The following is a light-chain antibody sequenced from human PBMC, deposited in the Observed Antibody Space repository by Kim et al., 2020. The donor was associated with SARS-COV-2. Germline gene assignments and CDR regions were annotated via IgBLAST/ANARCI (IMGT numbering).Light chain of an antibody. CDR3: QQYDNHPVT. V-gene: IGKV1-33*01. CDR2: AAS. J-gene: IGKJ5*01. CDR1: QDIRNY. Sequence: DIQMTQSPSSLSASVGDRVTITCQASQDIRNYLNWYQQKPGKAPKLLIYAASNLETGVPSRFSGSGSGTDFTLTISSLQPEDIATYYCQQYDNHPVTFGQGTRLEIK.